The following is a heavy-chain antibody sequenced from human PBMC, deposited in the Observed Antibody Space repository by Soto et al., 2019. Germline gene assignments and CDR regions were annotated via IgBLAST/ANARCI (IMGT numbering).Heavy chain of an antibody. CDR3: ASHSSGYAFDI. CDR2: IYYSGST. CDR1: GGSISSSSYY. Sequence: QLQLQESGPGLVKPSETLSLTCTVSGGSISSSSYYWGWIRQPPGKGLEWIGSIYYSGSTYYNPSLKRRVTISVDTSKNQFSLKLGSVAAAETAVYYCASHSSGYAFDIWGQGTMVTVSS. D-gene: IGHD3-22*01. J-gene: IGHJ3*02. V-gene: IGHV4-39*01.